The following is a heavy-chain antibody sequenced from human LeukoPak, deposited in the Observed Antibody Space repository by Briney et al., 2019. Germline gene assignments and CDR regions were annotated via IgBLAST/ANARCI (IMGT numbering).Heavy chain of an antibody. D-gene: IGHD6-19*01. Sequence: PGGPLRLSCEGSGFTFNGYAFSWVRQAPGKGLEWVAVTGGSDDNTHYADSVKGRFTISRDNSEKRLFLQMNSLRPDDSALYYCTKDLMTGFSSGWYFAYWGQGTLVTVSS. CDR2: TGGSDDNT. CDR1: GFTFNGYA. J-gene: IGHJ4*02. CDR3: TKDLMTGFSSGWYFAY. V-gene: IGHV3-23*01.